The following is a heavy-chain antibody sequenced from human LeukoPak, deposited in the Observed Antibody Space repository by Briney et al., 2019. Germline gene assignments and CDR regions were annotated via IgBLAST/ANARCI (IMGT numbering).Heavy chain of an antibody. CDR2: ISYSGST. J-gene: IGHJ4*02. CDR3: ARRGAHCSSTSCYPYFDY. D-gene: IGHD2-2*01. Sequence: SETLSLTCIVSGGSISRSSYYWGWIRQPPGKGLEWIGSISYSGSTDYNPSFRSRVIISADTSKNQFSLKLRSVNAADTAVYYCARRGAHCSSTSCYPYFDYWGQGTLVTVSS. V-gene: IGHV4-39*01. CDR1: GGSISRSSYY.